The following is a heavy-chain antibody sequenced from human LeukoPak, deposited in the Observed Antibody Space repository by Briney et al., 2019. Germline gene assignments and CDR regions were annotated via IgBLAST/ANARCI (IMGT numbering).Heavy chain of an antibody. Sequence: NASETLSLTCTVSGASISSIKYYWNWIRQPAGKGLEWIGRIYTSGSTDYNSYLKSRVTISLATSKTQFSLKLSFVTAAATAVYFCARERVGETRDRGFDSWGQGTLVTVSS. J-gene: IGHJ4*02. CDR1: GASISSIKYY. V-gene: IGHV4-61*02. CDR2: IYTSGST. CDR3: ARERVGETRDRGFDS. D-gene: IGHD5-24*01.